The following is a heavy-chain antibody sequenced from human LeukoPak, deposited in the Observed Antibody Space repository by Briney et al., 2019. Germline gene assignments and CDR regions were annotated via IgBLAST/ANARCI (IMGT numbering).Heavy chain of an antibody. D-gene: IGHD2-8*01. J-gene: IGHJ6*03. V-gene: IGHV3-7*01. CDR2: IKQDGSEK. CDR3: ARECIYYYYYMDV. CDR1: GFTFSSYW. Sequence: HPGGSLRLSCAASGFTFSSYWMSWVRQAPGKGLEWVANIKQDGSEKYYVDSVKGRFTISRDNAKNSLYLQMNSLRAEDTAVYYCARECIYYYYYMDVWGKGTTVTVSS.